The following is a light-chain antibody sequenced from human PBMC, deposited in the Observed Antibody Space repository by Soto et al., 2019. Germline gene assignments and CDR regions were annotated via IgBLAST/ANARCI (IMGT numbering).Light chain of an antibody. V-gene: IGLV4-69*01. J-gene: IGLJ3*02. Sequence: QAVVTQSPSASASLGASVKLTCTLSSGHSTYAIAWHQQQPEKGPRCLMKLNSDGRHSKGDGIPVRFSGSSSGAERYLTIASLESEDEAGYSCQTWGTGLGVFGGGTKLTVL. CDR2: LNSDGRH. CDR3: QTWGTGLGV. CDR1: SGHSTYA.